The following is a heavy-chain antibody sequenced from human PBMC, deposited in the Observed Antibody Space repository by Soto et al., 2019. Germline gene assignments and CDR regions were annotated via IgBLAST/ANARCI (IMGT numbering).Heavy chain of an antibody. CDR3: ARRMVRGVIINDKHLYFDL. V-gene: IGHV4-59*08. CDR1: GGSISSYY. D-gene: IGHD3-10*01. Sequence: QVQLQESGPGLVKPSETLSLTCTVSGGSISSYYWSWIRQPPGKGLEWIGYIYYSGSTNYNPSLKSRVALPVDTSKNQFSLKLSSVTAADTAVYYCARRMVRGVIINDKHLYFDLWGRGTLVTVSS. J-gene: IGHJ2*01. CDR2: IYYSGST.